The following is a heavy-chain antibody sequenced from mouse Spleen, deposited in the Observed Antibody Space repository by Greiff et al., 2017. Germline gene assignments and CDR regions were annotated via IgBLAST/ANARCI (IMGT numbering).Heavy chain of an antibody. CDR1: GDSITSGY. J-gene: IGHJ4*01. D-gene: IGHD1-1*01. CDR3: ARHRGSSYDYYAMDY. V-gene: IGHV3-8*02. Sequence: EVQPVESGPSLVKPSQTLSLTCSVTGDSITSGYWNWIRKFPGNKLEYMGYISYSGSTYYNPSLKSRISITRDTSKNQYYLQLNSVTTEDTATYYCARHRGSSYDYYAMDYWGQGTSVTVSS. CDR2: ISYSGST.